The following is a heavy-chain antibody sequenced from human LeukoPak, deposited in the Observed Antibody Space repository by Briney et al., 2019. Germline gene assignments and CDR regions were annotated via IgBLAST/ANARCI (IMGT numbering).Heavy chain of an antibody. D-gene: IGHD6-6*01. CDR3: AREYSSSSYYYGMDV. V-gene: IGHV3-21*01. CDR2: ITYSSRYI. CDR1: GFTFGSYS. Sequence: GGSLRLSCVASGFTFGSYSMNWVRQAPGKGLEWVSSITYSSRYIYYADSVKGRFTISRDNAKNSLYLQMNSLRAEDTAVYYCAREYSSSSYYYGMDVWGQGTTVTVSS. J-gene: IGHJ6*02.